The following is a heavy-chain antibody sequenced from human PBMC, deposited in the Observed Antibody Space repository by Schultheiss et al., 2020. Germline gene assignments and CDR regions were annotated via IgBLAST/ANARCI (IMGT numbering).Heavy chain of an antibody. CDR2: IYHSGST. D-gene: IGHD3-9*01. CDR3: ARWRGYDVLTGNDDF. Sequence: SETLSLTCAVSVGSISSSDWWSWVRQPPGKGLEWIGEIYHSGSTNYNPSLQSRLTISVDTSKNQFSLKLSSVTAADTAVYYCARWRGYDVLTGNDDFWGQETLVTVSS. CDR1: VGSISSSDW. J-gene: IGHJ4*02. V-gene: IGHV4-4*02.